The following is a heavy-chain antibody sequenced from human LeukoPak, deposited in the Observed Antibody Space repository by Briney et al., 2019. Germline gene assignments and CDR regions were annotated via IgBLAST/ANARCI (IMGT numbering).Heavy chain of an antibody. CDR3: ARGPSERYYESSGYYYFDY. J-gene: IGHJ4*02. CDR2: VNHSGNT. V-gene: IGHV4-34*01. D-gene: IGHD3-22*01. CDR1: GGSFSGYF. Sequence: SETLSLTCAVSGGSFSGYFWDWIRQPPGKGLEWIGEVNHSGNTNYNPSLKSRVTISIDTSKNHFSLKVSSVTAADTAVYYCARGPSERYYESSGYYYFDYWGQGTLVTVSS.